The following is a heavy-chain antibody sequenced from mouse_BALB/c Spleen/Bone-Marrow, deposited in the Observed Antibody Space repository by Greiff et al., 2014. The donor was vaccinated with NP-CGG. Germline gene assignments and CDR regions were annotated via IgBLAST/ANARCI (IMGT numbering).Heavy chain of an antibody. V-gene: IGHV14-3*02. CDR2: IDPANDNT. CDR3: AIYYGNYYAMDY. CDR1: GFNIKDTY. Sequence: EVQVVESGAELVKPGASVKLSCTASGFNIKDTYMHWVKQRPEQGLEWIGRIDPANDNTKYDPKFQGKATITADTSSNTAYLQLSSLTSEDTAVYYCAIYYGNYYAMDYWGQGTSVTVSS. D-gene: IGHD2-1*01. J-gene: IGHJ4*01.